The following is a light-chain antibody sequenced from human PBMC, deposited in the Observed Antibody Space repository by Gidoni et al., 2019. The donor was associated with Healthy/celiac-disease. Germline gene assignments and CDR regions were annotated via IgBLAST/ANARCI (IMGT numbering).Light chain of an antibody. Sequence: SYVLTQPPSVSVAPGQTARITCRGNNIGSKSVHWHQQKPGQAPVLVVYDDSDRPSGIPERFSGSNSGNTATLTISRVEAGDEADYYCQVWDSSSDHVVFGGGTKLTV. CDR2: DDS. CDR1: NIGSKS. CDR3: QVWDSSSDHVV. J-gene: IGLJ2*01. V-gene: IGLV3-21*02.